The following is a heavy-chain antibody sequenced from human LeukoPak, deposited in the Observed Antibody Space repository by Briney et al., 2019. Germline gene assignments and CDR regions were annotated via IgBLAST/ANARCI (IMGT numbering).Heavy chain of an antibody. V-gene: IGHV1-2*02. CDR3: AREKYYYDSSGPHGFDI. J-gene: IGHJ3*02. Sequence: ASVKVSCKASGYTFTGNYLHWVRQAPGQGLEWMGWINPNNGGTNYGQKFRGRVTMTRDTSTTTAYMELSRFRSDDTALYYCAREKYYYDSSGPHGFDIWGQGTMVTVSS. CDR1: GYTFTGNY. D-gene: IGHD3-22*01. CDR2: INPNNGGT.